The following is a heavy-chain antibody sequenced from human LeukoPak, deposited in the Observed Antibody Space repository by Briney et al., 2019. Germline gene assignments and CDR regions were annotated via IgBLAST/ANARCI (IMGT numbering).Heavy chain of an antibody. Sequence: PGRSLRLSCAASGFTFSSYSMNWVRQAPGKGLEWVSYITSSTSTIYYADSVKGRFTISRDNAKNSLYLQMNSLRAEDTAVYYCARGRELPGATIWNDAIDIWGQGTMVTVSS. V-gene: IGHV3-48*04. J-gene: IGHJ3*02. CDR1: GFTFSSYS. CDR2: ITSSTSTI. CDR3: ARGRELPGATIWNDAIDI. D-gene: IGHD5-12*01.